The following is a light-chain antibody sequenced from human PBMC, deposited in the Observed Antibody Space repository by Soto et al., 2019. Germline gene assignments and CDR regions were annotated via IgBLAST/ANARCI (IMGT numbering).Light chain of an antibody. CDR2: RAS. CDR1: QAINNN. CDR3: QQSYSTPYT. J-gene: IGKJ2*01. V-gene: IGKV1-39*01. Sequence: DIQLTQSPSSLSASVTDRVTITCRASQAINNNLSWYQQKLGKAPELLIYRASTLQSGVPSRFSGSGSGTDFTLTISSLEHEDFGTYYCQQSYSTPYTFGQGTKVEIK.